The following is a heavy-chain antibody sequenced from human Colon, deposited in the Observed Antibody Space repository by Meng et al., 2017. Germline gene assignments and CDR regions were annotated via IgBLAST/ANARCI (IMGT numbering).Heavy chain of an antibody. J-gene: IGHJ4*01. V-gene: IGHV1-46*01. D-gene: IGHD1-14*01. CDR1: GYTLTSYY. CDR2: IRPSSGDT. Sequence: ASVKVSCKASGYTLTSYYIHWVRQAPGQGLEYMGIIRPSSGDTRYAQKFQGRVTMTRDTSTSTVYMELSSLRSEDTAVYYCAREPPETYYLDYWGHGTRVTVSS. CDR3: AREPPETYYLDY.